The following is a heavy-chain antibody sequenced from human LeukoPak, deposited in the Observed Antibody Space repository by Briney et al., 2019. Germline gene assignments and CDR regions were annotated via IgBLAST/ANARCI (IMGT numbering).Heavy chain of an antibody. Sequence: GEPLKISCKGSEXSFTSYWIGWVRQMPGKGLEWMGIIYPGDSDTRYSPSFQGQVTISADKSISTAYLQWSSLKASDTAMYYCARQISPSAGWFDPWGQGTLVTVSS. D-gene: IGHD2/OR15-2a*01. CDR3: ARQISPSAGWFDP. CDR2: IYPGDSDT. J-gene: IGHJ5*02. CDR1: EXSFTSYW. V-gene: IGHV5-51*01.